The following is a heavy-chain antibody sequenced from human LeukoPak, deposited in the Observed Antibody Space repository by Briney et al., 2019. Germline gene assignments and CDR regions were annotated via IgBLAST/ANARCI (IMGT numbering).Heavy chain of an antibody. V-gene: IGHV1-18*01. Sequence: ASVKVSCKASGYTFTSYGISWVRQAPGQGLEWMGWISAYNGNTNYAQKLQGRVTMTTDTSTSTAYMELRSLRSDDTAVYYCARALYSSSWYYFDYWGQGTLVTVPS. CDR1: GYTFTSYG. CDR3: ARALYSSSWYYFDY. D-gene: IGHD6-13*01. CDR2: ISAYNGNT. J-gene: IGHJ4*02.